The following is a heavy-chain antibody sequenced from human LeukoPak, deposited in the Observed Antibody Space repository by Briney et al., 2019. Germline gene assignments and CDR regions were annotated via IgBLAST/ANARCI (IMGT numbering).Heavy chain of an antibody. D-gene: IGHD1-26*01. CDR2: ITSSGSTT. CDR3: ARAGGSYQVFEY. V-gene: IGHV3-48*01. CDR1: GFTFSSYW. Sequence: PGGSLRLSCAASGFTFSSYWMHWVRQAPGKGLEWISYITSSGSTTYYADSVKGRFTISRDNAEKSLYLQMNSLRAEDTAVYYCARAGGSYQVFEYWGQGTLVTVSS. J-gene: IGHJ4*02.